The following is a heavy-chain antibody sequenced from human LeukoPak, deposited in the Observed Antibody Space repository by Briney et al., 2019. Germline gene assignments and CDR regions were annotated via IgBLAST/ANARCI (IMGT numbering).Heavy chain of an antibody. V-gene: IGHV3-23*01. D-gene: IGHD6-19*01. CDR2: ISGSGGST. CDR3: AKDATGYSSGGGYFDY. J-gene: IGHJ4*02. Sequence: GGSLRLSCAASGFTFSSYAMSWVRQAPGKGLEWVSAISGSGGSTYYADSVKGRFTISRDNSKNTLYLQMNSLRAEDTAVYYCAKDATGYSSGGGYFDYWGQGALVTVSS. CDR1: GFTFSSYA.